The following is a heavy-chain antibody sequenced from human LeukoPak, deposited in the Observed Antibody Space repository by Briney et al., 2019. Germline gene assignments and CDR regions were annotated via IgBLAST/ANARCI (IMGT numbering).Heavy chain of an antibody. Sequence: SGTPSLTCAVSGGSISSSNWWSWVRQPPGKGLEWIGRIFHTGTTDYKTSLKGRVTISVDKSKNQFSLKLTSVTAADTAVYYCARLTPTTLSLYYYYMDVWGKGTTVTVSS. D-gene: IGHD2/OR15-2a*01. CDR1: GGSISSSNW. CDR2: IFHTGTT. V-gene: IGHV4-4*02. CDR3: ARLTPTTLSLYYYYMDV. J-gene: IGHJ6*03.